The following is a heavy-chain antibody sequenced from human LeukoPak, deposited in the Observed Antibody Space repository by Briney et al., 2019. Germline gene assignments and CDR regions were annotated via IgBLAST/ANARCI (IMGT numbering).Heavy chain of an antibody. V-gene: IGHV3-74*01. CDR3: ARGAMSDY. CDR2: INTDGSTT. J-gene: IGHJ4*02. Sequence: GGSLRLSCAASGFTFSSYWMNWVRQVPGQGLVWVSRINTDGSTTNYADSVKGRFTISRDNAKNTLYLQMHSLRVADTAVYYCARGAMSDYWGQGTLVTVSS. D-gene: IGHD2-2*01. CDR1: GFTFSSYW.